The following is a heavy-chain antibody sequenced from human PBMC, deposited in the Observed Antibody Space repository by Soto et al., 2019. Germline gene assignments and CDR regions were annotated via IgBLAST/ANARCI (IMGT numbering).Heavy chain of an antibody. Sequence: GGSLRLSVVASGITFGGRAMSWVRQAPGEGLEWVSTITDTGGDTKYADSVRGRFTISRDNSKNTLYLLMSRLRAEDSALYFCARGSEESYPGSRIFDLWGRGTLVTVS. J-gene: IGHJ4*02. CDR3: ARGSEESYPGSRIFDL. CDR2: ITDTGGDT. D-gene: IGHD3-10*01. CDR1: GITFGGRA. V-gene: IGHV3-23*01.